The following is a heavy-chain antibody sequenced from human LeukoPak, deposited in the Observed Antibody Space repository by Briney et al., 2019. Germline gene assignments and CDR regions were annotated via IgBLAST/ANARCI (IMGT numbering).Heavy chain of an antibody. Sequence: PGGYLRLSCAASGFTASNTYMTWVRQAPGKGLEWVSLIYGADTTYYADSVKGRFTISRDDSKNTVYLQMNSLRAEDTAVYYCARVPSGGGKLVADSSGGWHWFDPWGQGTLVIVSS. CDR3: ARVPSGGGKLVADSSGGWHWFDP. V-gene: IGHV3-53*01. J-gene: IGHJ5*02. D-gene: IGHD3-22*01. CDR2: IYGADTT. CDR1: GFTASNTY.